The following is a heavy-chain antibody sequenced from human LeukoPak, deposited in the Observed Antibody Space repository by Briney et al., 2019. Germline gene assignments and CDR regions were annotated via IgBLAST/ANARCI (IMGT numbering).Heavy chain of an antibody. J-gene: IGHJ6*02. D-gene: IGHD3-10*01. V-gene: IGHV1-8*01. CDR2: MNPNSGNT. CDR3: ARRRDYYYGSGSSGARVDYYYYYGMDV. Sequence: GASVKVSCKASGYTFTSYDINWVRQATGQGLEWMGWMNPNSGNTGYAQKFQGRVTMTRNTSISTAYMELSSLRSEDTAVYYCARRRDYYYGSGSSGARVDYYYYYGMDVWGQGTTVTVSS. CDR1: GYTFTSYD.